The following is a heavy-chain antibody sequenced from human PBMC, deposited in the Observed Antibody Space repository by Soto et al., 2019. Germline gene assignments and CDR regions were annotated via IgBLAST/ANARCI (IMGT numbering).Heavy chain of an antibody. V-gene: IGHV3-30*18. CDR2: ISYDGSNK. Sequence: QVQLVESGGGVVQPGRSLRLSCAASGFTFSSYGMHWVRQAPGKGLEWVAVISYDGSNKYYADSVKGRFTISRDNSKDTLYLQMNSLRAEDTAVYYCAKGVGGGEEYFQLWGQGTLVTVSS. J-gene: IGHJ1*01. CDR3: AKGVGGGEEYFQL. CDR1: GFTFSSYG. D-gene: IGHD2-15*01.